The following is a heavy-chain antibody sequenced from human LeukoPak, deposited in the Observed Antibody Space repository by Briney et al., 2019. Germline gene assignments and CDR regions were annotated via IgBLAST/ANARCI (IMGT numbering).Heavy chain of an antibody. J-gene: IGHJ4*02. CDR1: GYSFTNYR. CDR3: ARLIAAAGTRTFDY. V-gene: IGHV5-51*01. CDR2: IYPGDSDI. Sequence: GESLKISCKGSGYSFTNYRIGWVRQMPGKGLEWMGIIYPGDSDIRYSPSFQGQVTISADKSISTAYLQWSSLRASDTAMYYCARLIAAAGTRTFDYWGQGTLVTVSS. D-gene: IGHD6-13*01.